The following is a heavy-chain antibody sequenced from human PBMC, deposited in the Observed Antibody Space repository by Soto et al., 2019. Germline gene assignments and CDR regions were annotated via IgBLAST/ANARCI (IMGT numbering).Heavy chain of an antibody. CDR2: INYNGRA. Sequence: QLQLQESGPGLVKPSETLSLTCKVSGTSISSSNYYWGWIRQPPGKGLEWIGSINYNGRASYNPSIKIRVTISVDTSKNQCSLKLPSATAADTAVYFCARLSGGRSVSRDPWGQGTLVSVSS. J-gene: IGHJ5*02. CDR1: GTSISSSNYY. CDR3: ARLSGGRSVSRDP. V-gene: IGHV4-39*01. D-gene: IGHD2-8*02.